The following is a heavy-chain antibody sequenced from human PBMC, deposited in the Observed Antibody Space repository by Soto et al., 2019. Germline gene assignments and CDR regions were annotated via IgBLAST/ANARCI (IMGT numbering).Heavy chain of an antibody. CDR2: IGSAHDP. D-gene: IGHD1-26*01. CDR1: GFTFSTYD. J-gene: IGHJ6*02. CDR3: ARAYLGRLPRRADYYYALDV. Sequence: GGSLRLSCAASGFTFSTYDMHWVRQVPGKGLEWVSAIGSAHDPYYLGSVKGRFSISRESAKNSLYLQMNSLTTGDTAVYYCARAYLGRLPRRADYYYALDVWGQGTTVTVSS. V-gene: IGHV3-13*05.